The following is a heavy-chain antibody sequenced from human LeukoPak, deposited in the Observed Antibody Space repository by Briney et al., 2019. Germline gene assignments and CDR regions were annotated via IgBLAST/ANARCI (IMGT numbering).Heavy chain of an antibody. D-gene: IGHD3-16*01. Sequence: SETLSLTCTVSGDSISSYYCSWIRQPPGKGLEWIGYIYYSGSTSYNPSLKSRVTISLDTSNNQFSLKLRSVTAADTAVYYCARDKGGAGFDYWGQGTLVTVSS. V-gene: IGHV4-59*01. CDR3: ARDKGGAGFDY. J-gene: IGHJ4*02. CDR1: GDSISSYY. CDR2: IYYSGST.